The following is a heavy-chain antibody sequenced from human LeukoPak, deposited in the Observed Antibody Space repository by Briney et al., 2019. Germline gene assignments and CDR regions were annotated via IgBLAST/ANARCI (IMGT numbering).Heavy chain of an antibody. CDR2: ISAYNGNT. CDR3: ARGQGYCSGGSCQYYYYYGMDV. V-gene: IGHV1-18*01. CDR1: GYTFTSYG. Sequence: ASVKVSCKASGYTFTSYGISWVRQAPGQGLEWMGWISAYNGNTNYAQKLQGRVTMTTDTSTSTAYMELSSLRSEDTAVYYCARGQGYCSGGSCQYYYYYGMDVWGQGTTVTVSS. J-gene: IGHJ6*02. D-gene: IGHD2-15*01.